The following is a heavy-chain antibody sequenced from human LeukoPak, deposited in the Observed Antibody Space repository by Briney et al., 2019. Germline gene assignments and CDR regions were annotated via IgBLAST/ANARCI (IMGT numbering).Heavy chain of an antibody. J-gene: IGHJ5*02. CDR3: AKEDMIVVVLES. V-gene: IGHV3-23*01. CDR2: ISGRGRST. Sequence: QSGGSLRLSCAASGFTFSNYAMSWVRQAPGKGLEWVSAISGRGRSTYYADSVEGRFTISRDNSKNTLFLQMNSLRAEDTAVYYCAKEDMIVVVLESWGQGTLVTVSS. CDR1: GFTFSNYA. D-gene: IGHD3-22*01.